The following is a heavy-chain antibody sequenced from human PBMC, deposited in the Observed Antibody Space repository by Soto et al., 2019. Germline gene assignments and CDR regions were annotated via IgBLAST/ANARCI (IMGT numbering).Heavy chain of an antibody. D-gene: IGHD3-9*01. CDR3: AKLRYFDWSAYNWFEY. CDR2: ISGSGATT. J-gene: IGHJ5*01. CDR1: GFTFSSYA. Sequence: ESGGGLVQPGGSLRLSCAASGFTFSSYAMTWVRQAPGKGLEWVSGISGSGATTSYADSVKGRFTVSRDNSKNTLYLQMNSLRVEDTAVYHCAKLRYFDWSAYNWFEYWGQGTPVTVSS. V-gene: IGHV3-23*01.